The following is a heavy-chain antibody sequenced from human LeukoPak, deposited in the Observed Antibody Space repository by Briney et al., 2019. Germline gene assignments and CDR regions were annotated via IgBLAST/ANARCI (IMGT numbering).Heavy chain of an antibody. CDR3: AKDTLGYPNT. Sequence: PGGSLRLSCAASGFTFSSYAMNWLRQAPEQGLEWVSSIVGSGTTTYYADSVKGRFTISRDNSKNTLYLQVNSLRAGDTAVYYCAKDTLGYPNTWGQGTLVTVSS. CDR2: IVGSGTTT. CDR1: GFTFSSYA. V-gene: IGHV3-23*01. J-gene: IGHJ5*02. D-gene: IGHD2/OR15-2a*01.